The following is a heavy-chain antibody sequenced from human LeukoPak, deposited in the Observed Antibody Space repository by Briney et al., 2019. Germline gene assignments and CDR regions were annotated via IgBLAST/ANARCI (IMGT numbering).Heavy chain of an antibody. CDR3: ARARHTKTGAGGY. D-gene: IGHD2-8*01. Sequence: PSETLSLTCAVYGGSFSGYYWSWIRQPPGKGLEWIGSIYYSGSTYYNPSLKSRVTISVDTSKDQFSLKLSSVTAADTAVYYCARARHTKTGAGGYWGQGTLVTVSS. V-gene: IGHV4-34*01. CDR1: GGSFSGYY. J-gene: IGHJ4*02. CDR2: IYYSGST.